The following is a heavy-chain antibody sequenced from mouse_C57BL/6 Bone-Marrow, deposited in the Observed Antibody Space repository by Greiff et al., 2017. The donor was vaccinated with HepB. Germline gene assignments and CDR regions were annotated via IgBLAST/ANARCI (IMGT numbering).Heavy chain of an antibody. V-gene: IGHV5-17*01. Sequence: VQLKESGGGLVKPGGSLKLSCAASGFTFSDYGMHWVRQAPEKGLEWVAYISSGSSTIYYADTVKGRFTISRDNAKNTLFLQMTSLRSEDTAMYYCARPYGSSYRYFDVWGTGTTVTVSS. CDR1: GFTFSDYG. CDR3: ARPYGSSYRYFDV. D-gene: IGHD1-1*01. CDR2: ISSGSSTI. J-gene: IGHJ1*03.